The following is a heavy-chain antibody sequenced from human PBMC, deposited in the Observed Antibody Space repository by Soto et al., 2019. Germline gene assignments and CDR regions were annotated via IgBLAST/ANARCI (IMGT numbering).Heavy chain of an antibody. V-gene: IGHV3-23*01. CDR2: ISGGGDRT. D-gene: IGHD2-2*01. Sequence: EVQLLESGGGLVQPGGSLRLSCVGSGFTFINYAMNWVRQTPGKGLEWVSGISGGGDRTFDADSVKGRFTISRDNSKNTVNLQMNSVRADDAAVYYGARKVLGSTSRPDWWYFDLWGRGTLVTVSS. CDR1: GFTFINYA. CDR3: ARKVLGSTSRPDWWYFDL. J-gene: IGHJ2*01.